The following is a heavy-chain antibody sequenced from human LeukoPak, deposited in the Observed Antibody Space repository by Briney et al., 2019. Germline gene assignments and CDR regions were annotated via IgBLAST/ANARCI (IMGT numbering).Heavy chain of an antibody. CDR2: ISYDGSNK. V-gene: IGHV3-30*03. D-gene: IGHD3-3*01. CDR3: ATAWSD. CDR1: GFTFSSYG. Sequence: GGSLRLSCAASGFTFSSYGMHWVRQAPGKGLEWVAVISYDGSNKYNADSVKGRFTISRDNSKNTLYLQMNSLRAEDTAVYYCATAWSDWGQGTLVTVSS. J-gene: IGHJ4*02.